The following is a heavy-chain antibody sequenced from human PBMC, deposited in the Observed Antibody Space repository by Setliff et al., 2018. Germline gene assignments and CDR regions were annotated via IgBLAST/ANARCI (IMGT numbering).Heavy chain of an antibody. CDR3: ARDNIGPDALDI. Sequence: LSLTCTVSGVSITSHYWSWIRQPPGRALEWIGYIHHGGSTNYNPSLKSRVTLSMDTSRNHFSLNLTSLTAADTALYYCARDNIGPDALDIWGQGTMVTVSS. CDR2: IHHGGST. J-gene: IGHJ3*02. V-gene: IGHV4-59*11. CDR1: GVSITSHY.